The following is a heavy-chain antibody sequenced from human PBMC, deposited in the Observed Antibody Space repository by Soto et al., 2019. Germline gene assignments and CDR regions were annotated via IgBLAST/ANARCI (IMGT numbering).Heavy chain of an antibody. CDR2: MNPNSGNT. J-gene: IGHJ3*02. CDR1: GYTFTSYD. D-gene: IGHD6-13*01. CDR3: ARTSTYSSSEGAFEI. V-gene: IGHV1-8*01. Sequence: GASVKVSCKASGYTFTSYDINWVRQATGQGPEWMGWMNPNSGNTGYAQKFQGRVTMTRNTSISTAYMELSSLRSEDTAVYYCARTSTYSSSEGAFEIWGQGTMVTVSS.